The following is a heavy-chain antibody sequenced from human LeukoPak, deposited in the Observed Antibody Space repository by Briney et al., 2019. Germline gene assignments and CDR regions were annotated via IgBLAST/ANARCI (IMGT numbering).Heavy chain of an antibody. CDR1: GFTFSDYG. CDR2: ISYDTTNK. Sequence: GRSLRLSCAASGFTFSDYGIHWVRQVPGKGLEWVAVISYDTTNKCYTDSVKGRFTISRDNSKNTLYLQMNSLRAEDTAVYYCARDQDVAAAGTWGSIDYWGQGTLVTVSS. J-gene: IGHJ4*02. D-gene: IGHD6-13*01. V-gene: IGHV3-30*03. CDR3: ARDQDVAAAGTWGSIDY.